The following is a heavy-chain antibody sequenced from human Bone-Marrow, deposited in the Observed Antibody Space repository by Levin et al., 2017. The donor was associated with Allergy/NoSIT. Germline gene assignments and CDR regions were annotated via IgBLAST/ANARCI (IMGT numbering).Heavy chain of an antibody. CDR3: ARGAIICTNGVCLAYYYYGMDV. CDR1: GGSISSGDYY. D-gene: IGHD2-8*01. J-gene: IGHJ6*02. V-gene: IGHV4-30-4*01. CDR2: IYYSGST. Sequence: SETLSLTCTVSGGSISSGDYYWSWIRQPPGKGLEWIGYIYYSGSTYYNPSLKSRVTISVDTSKNQFSLKLSSVTAADTAVYYCARGAIICTNGVCLAYYYYGMDVWGQGTTVTVSS.